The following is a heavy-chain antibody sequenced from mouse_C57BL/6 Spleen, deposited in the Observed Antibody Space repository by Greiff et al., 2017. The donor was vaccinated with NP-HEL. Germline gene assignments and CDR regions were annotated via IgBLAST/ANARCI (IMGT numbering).Heavy chain of an antibody. D-gene: IGHD1-1*01. CDR3: VRHSNYAMDY. J-gene: IGHJ4*01. CDR1: GFSFTTYA. V-gene: IGHV10-1*01. CDR2: IRSKSNNYAT. Sequence: EVQLVESGGGLVQPKGSLKLSCAASGFSFTTYAMNWVRQAPGKGLEWVARIRSKSNNYATYYADSVKDRFTISRDDSESMLYLQMNNLKTEDTAMYYCVRHSNYAMDYWGQGTSVTVSS.